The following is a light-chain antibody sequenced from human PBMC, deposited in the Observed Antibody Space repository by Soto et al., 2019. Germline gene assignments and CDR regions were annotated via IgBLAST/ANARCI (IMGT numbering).Light chain of an antibody. CDR2: AAS. Sequence: DFQMPQSPSSVSASVGDRVTITCRASQGISGWLAWYQQKPGNAPKLLIYAASSLQSGVPSRFSVSGCVTDFTPSISGPQPEDGAKYYGQQANSCPRKFGQGTKVEIK. V-gene: IGKV1-12*01. CDR1: QGISGW. J-gene: IGKJ1*01. CDR3: QQANSCPRK.